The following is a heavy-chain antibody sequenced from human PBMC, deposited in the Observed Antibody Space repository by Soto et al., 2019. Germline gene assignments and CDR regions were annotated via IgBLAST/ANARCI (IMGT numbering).Heavy chain of an antibody. CDR1: GGSISSSSYY. V-gene: IGHV4-39*02. CDR3: VREGRPGDYASLGYFGMDV. J-gene: IGHJ6*02. Sequence: SETLSLTCTVSGGSISSSSYYWGWIRQPPGKGLEWIGSIYYSGSTYYNPSLKSRVTISVDTSKNQFSLKLSSVTAADTAIFYCVREGRPGDYASLGYFGMDVWGQGTTVTVSS. CDR2: IYYSGST. D-gene: IGHD4-17*01.